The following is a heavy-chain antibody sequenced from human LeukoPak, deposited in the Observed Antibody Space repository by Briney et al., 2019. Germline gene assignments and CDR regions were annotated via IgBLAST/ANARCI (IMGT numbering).Heavy chain of an antibody. D-gene: IGHD3-10*01. J-gene: IGHJ6*03. Sequence: GGSLRLSCAASGFTVSSNYMSWVRQAPGKGLEWVSVLYTGGSTYYADSVKGRFTVSRDNSKNTLYLQMNSLRVEDTAVYYCAKDVSYYGSGSYYIQPYYYYMDVWGKGTTVTVSS. V-gene: IGHV3-66*01. CDR3: AKDVSYYGSGSYYIQPYYYYMDV. CDR1: GFTVSSNY. CDR2: LYTGGST.